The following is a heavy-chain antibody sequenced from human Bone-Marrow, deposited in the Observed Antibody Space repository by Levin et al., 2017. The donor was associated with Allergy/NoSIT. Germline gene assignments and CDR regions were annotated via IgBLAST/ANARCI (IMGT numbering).Heavy chain of an antibody. CDR1: GGSVTSGAYS. CDR2: IYHPGTT. CDR3: VRAESRGYYYID. J-gene: IGHJ4*02. D-gene: IGHD3-22*01. Sequence: SQTLSLTCSVSGGSVTSGAYSWIWIRQPPGQGLEWIGDIYHPGTTYYNPSFKSRVTMSSDKSKNQFSLELRSVTAADTAVYFCVRAESRGYYYIDWGRGILVTVSS. V-gene: IGHV4-30-2*01.